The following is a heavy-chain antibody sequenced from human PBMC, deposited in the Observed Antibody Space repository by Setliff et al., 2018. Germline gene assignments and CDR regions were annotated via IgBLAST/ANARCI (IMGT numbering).Heavy chain of an antibody. CDR2: TIPVFGTT. Sequence: ASVKVSCKASGGTFSSYGISWVRQAPGQGLEWMGGTIPVFGTTDYAQKFQGRVTIMTDESTSTAFMELSSLTSEDTAVYYCAREGVHTRSSTDYHYNMDVWGRGTTVTVSS. V-gene: IGHV1-69*05. J-gene: IGHJ6*03. D-gene: IGHD1-26*01. CDR3: AREGVHTRSSTDYHYNMDV. CDR1: GGTFSSYG.